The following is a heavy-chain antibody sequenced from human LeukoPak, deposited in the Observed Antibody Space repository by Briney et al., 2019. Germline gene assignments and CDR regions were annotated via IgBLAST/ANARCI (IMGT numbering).Heavy chain of an antibody. Sequence: LETLSLTRTVSGGSISFYYWNWIRQPPGKGLEWIGYISYSGSTNYNPSLKSRVTISADTSKNQFSLKLSSLTAADTAVYYCARDREEVILDYWGQGTLDPVFS. CDR3: ARDREEVILDY. CDR2: ISYSGST. V-gene: IGHV4-59*01. J-gene: IGHJ4*02. CDR1: GGSISFYY. D-gene: IGHD3-22*01.